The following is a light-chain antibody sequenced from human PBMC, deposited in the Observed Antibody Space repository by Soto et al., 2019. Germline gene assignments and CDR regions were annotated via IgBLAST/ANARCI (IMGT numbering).Light chain of an antibody. CDR2: DAS. CDR3: QQYSSYRHT. J-gene: IGKJ2*01. CDR1: QSISDW. Sequence: DLPMTQSPSTLSASVGDRVSITCRASQSISDWLAWYQQKPGEAPKLLIYDASRLESGAPSRFSGRGSGTEFILTISSLQPDDFATYYCQQYSSYRHTFGQGTRLDI. V-gene: IGKV1-5*01.